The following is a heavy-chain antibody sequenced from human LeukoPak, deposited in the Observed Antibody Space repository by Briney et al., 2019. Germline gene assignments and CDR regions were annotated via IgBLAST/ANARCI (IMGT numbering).Heavy chain of an antibody. CDR2: ISYDGSNK. V-gene: IGHV3-30*04. J-gene: IGHJ5*02. Sequence: PGGSLRLSCAASGFTFSSYVLHWVRKAPGKGLEWVADISYDGSNKYYADSVKGRFTISRDNSKNILFLQMNSLRAEDTAVYYCVRGLGSDNWFDPWGQGTLVTVSS. CDR3: VRGLGSDNWFDP. D-gene: IGHD3-16*01. CDR1: GFTFSSYV.